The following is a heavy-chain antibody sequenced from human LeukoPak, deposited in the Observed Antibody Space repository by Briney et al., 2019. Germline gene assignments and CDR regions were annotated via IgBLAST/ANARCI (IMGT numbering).Heavy chain of an antibody. CDR1: VGTFSSYA. J-gene: IGHJ4*02. V-gene: IGHV1-69*04. D-gene: IGHD2-2*01. CDR3: ARDRYCSGTSCYPWRTHTDY. Sequence: GASVKVSCKASVGTFSSYAISWVRQAPGQGLEWMGRIIPILGIASYAQKFQGRVTITAATSTSRAYMELSSLRSEYTAVYYCARDRYCSGTSCYPWRTHTDYWGQGTLVTVSS. CDR2: IIPILGIA.